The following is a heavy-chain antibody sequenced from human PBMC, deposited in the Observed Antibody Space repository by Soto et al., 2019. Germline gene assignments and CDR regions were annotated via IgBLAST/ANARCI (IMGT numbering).Heavy chain of an antibody. CDR2: ITSSGTTI. CDR3: ARYGYSTSYDCPWFDP. CDR1: GFTFSVYT. Sequence: EAQLVESGGGLVQPGGSLRLSCAASGFTFSVYTMHWVRQSPGKGLEWISSITSSGTTISYADSVKGRFTISRDNAKGSLFMQMDTLRDEDTAVYYCARYGYSTSYDCPWFDPWGQGTLVTVSS. V-gene: IGHV3-48*02. D-gene: IGHD6-6*01. J-gene: IGHJ5*02.